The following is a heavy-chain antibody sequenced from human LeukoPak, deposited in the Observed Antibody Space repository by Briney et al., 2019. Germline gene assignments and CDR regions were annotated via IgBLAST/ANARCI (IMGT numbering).Heavy chain of an antibody. CDR3: ARRGYSYGRNQNFDY. CDR2: IYSGGST. Sequence: GGSLRLSCAASGLTVSSNYMSWVRQAPGKGLEWVSVIYSGGSTYYADSVKGRFTISRDNSKNTLYLQMNSLRAEDTAVYYCARRGYSYGRNQNFDYWGQGTLVTVSS. D-gene: IGHD5-18*01. CDR1: GLTVSSNY. J-gene: IGHJ4*02. V-gene: IGHV3-53*01.